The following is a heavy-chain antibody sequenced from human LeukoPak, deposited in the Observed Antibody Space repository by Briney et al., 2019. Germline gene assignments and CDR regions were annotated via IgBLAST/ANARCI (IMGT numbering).Heavy chain of an antibody. CDR1: GFTFSSYA. CDR2: ISYDGSNK. CDR3: ARDHGDTAILP. D-gene: IGHD5-18*01. J-gene: IGHJ5*02. Sequence: GGSLRLSCAASGFTFSSYAMHWVRQAPGKGLEWVAVISYDGSNKYYADSVKGRFTISRDNSKNTLYLQMNSLRAEGTAVYYCARDHGDTAILPWGQGTLVTVSS. V-gene: IGHV3-30*04.